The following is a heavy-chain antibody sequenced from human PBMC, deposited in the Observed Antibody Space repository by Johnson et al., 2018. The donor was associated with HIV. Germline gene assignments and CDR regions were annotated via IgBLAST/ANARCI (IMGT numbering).Heavy chain of an antibody. V-gene: IGHV3-33*06. D-gene: IGHD3-10*01. CDR2: IWFDGNNK. J-gene: IGHJ3*01. CDR3: AKTRMGGILDAFEL. Sequence: QVQLVESGGGVVQPGRSLRLSCAASGFSFSRYGMHWVRQAPGKGLQWVAVIWFDGNNKYYADSVKGRFTLSRDNSKNTLDLRMNSLTIEDTAVFYCAKTRMGGILDAFELWGQGTMVIV. CDR1: GFSFSRYG.